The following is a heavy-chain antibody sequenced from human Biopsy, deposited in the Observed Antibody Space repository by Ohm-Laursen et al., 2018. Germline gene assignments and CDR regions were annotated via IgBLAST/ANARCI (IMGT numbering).Heavy chain of an antibody. CDR3: ARDRGYYSDRTVPGYFDL. J-gene: IGHJ2*01. Sequence: PSDTLSLTCTVSGDSISSYYWSWIRQPPGQGLQWFGYVYYTGSTDYNPSLQSRVTILADTSKNHFSLRLRSVTPADTAIYYCARDRGYYSDRTVPGYFDLWGRGTLVTVSS. V-gene: IGHV4-59*01. CDR1: GDSISSYY. CDR2: VYYTGST. D-gene: IGHD3-22*01.